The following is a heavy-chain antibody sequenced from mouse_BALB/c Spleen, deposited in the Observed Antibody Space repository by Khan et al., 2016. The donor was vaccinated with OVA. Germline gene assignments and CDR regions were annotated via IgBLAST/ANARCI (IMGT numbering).Heavy chain of an antibody. Sequence: EVKLLESGPGLVKPSQSLSLTCTVTGYSITSDYAWNLIRQFPGNRLEWMGFISYSGNTNYNPSLNSRISVTRDTSKNQFFLQLNSVTTEDTATRDCARVYGGDFDYWGQGTTLTVSS. J-gene: IGHJ2*01. CDR2: ISYSGNT. CDR3: ARVYGGDFDY. V-gene: IGHV3-2*02. CDR1: GYSITSDYA. D-gene: IGHD2-10*02.